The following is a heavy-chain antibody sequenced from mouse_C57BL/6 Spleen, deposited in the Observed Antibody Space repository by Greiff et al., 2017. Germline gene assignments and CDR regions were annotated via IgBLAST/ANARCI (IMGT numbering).Heavy chain of an antibody. D-gene: IGHD4-1*02. CDR1: GYTFTSYW. CDR2: IYPGSGST. V-gene: IGHV1-55*01. Sequence: VQLQQPGAELVKPGASVKMSCKASGYTFTSYWITWVKQRPGQGLEWIGDIYPGSGSTNYNEKFKSKATLTVDTSSSTAYMQLSSLASEDSAVYYCARATGSYFDDWGQGTTLTVSS. CDR3: ARATGSYFDD. J-gene: IGHJ2*01.